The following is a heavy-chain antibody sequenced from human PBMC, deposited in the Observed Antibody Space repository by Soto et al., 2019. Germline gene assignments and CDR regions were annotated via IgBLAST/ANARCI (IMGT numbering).Heavy chain of an antibody. D-gene: IGHD5-12*01. V-gene: IGHV4-61*01. CDR2: IYYSGST. Sequence: NPSETLSLTCTVSGGSVSSGSYYWSWIRQPPGKGLEWIGYIYYSGSTNYNPSLKSRVTISVDTSKNQFSLKLSSVTAADTAVYYCARVEMATIFGYWGRGTLVTVSS. J-gene: IGHJ4*02. CDR1: GGSVSSGSYY. CDR3: ARVEMATIFGY.